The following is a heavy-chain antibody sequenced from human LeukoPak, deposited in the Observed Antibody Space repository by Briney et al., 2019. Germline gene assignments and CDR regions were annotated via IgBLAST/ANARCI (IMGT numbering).Heavy chain of an antibody. J-gene: IGHJ6*03. Sequence: SETLSLTCTVSGGSISSYYWSWIRQPPGKGLEWIGEINHSGSTNYNPSLKSRVTISVDTSKNQFSLKLSSVTAADTAVYYCARGGGGDIVVVPAAHMDVWGKGTTVTVSS. CDR3: ARGGGGDIVVVPAAHMDV. D-gene: IGHD2-2*01. CDR1: GGSISSYY. CDR2: INHSGST. V-gene: IGHV4-34*01.